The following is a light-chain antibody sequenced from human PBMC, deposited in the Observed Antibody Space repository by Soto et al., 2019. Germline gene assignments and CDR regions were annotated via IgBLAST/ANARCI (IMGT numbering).Light chain of an antibody. Sequence: DIQMSQSPSSLSASVGDRVTISCRASQSISIYLNWYQLKPGKAPNLLMYGASYLKSGVPTRFSGSGSGTDFTLTINRLEPEDFAVYYCQQYHNSPITFGQGTRLEIK. V-gene: IGKV1-39*01. CDR1: QSISIY. J-gene: IGKJ5*01. CDR3: QQYHNSPIT. CDR2: GAS.